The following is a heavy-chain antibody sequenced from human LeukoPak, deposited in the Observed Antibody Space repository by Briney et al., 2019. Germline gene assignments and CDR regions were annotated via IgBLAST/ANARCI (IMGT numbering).Heavy chain of an antibody. V-gene: IGHV3-7*05. J-gene: IGHJ4*02. D-gene: IGHD3-10*01. CDR2: INRDGGER. CDR1: GFTFSTYW. CDR3: ARPSYSSGSFFDY. Sequence: QTGGSLRLSCAASGFTFSTYWMGWVRQAPGKGLEWVANINRDGGERYYVDSVRGRFTISRDNAKNSLYLGMNSLRADDTAVYYCARPSYSSGSFFDYWGQGTLVTVSS.